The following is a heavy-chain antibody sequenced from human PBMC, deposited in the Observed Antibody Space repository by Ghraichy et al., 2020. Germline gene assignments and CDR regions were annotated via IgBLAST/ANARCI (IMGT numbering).Heavy chain of an antibody. J-gene: IGHJ4*02. V-gene: IGHV3-23*01. Sequence: GGSLRLSCAASGFTFSSYAMSWVRQAPGKGLEWVSGISGSGGSTYYADSVKGRFTMSRDNSKNTVYLQMNSLRAEDTAVYYCAKSPHPYSSSFDNWGQGTLVTVSS. CDR2: ISGSGGST. D-gene: IGHD6-13*01. CDR1: GFTFSSYA. CDR3: AKSPHPYSSSFDN.